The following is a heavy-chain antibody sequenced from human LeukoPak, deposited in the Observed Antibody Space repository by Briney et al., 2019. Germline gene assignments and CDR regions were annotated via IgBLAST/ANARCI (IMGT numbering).Heavy chain of an antibody. Sequence: GGSLRLSCAPSGFHFSSYEMHWVRQAPGKGLEWVSYISSSGSTIYYADSVKGRFTISRDNAKNSLYLQMSSLRAEDTAVYYCATLRPRQQLVVDHWGQGTLVTVSS. CDR2: ISSSGSTI. CDR1: GFHFSSYE. CDR3: ATLRPRQQLVVDH. D-gene: IGHD6-13*01. V-gene: IGHV3-48*03. J-gene: IGHJ4*02.